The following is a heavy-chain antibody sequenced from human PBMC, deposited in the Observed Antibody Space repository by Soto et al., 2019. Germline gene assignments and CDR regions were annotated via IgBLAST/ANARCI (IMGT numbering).Heavy chain of an antibody. CDR1: GFTLSSYS. V-gene: IGHV3-48*02. D-gene: IGHD5-12*01. CDR3: ARDEGYSGYYFDY. J-gene: IGHJ4*02. CDR2: ISRTSSAI. Sequence: EVQLVESGGGLVQPGGSLRLSCAASGFTLSSYSMNWVRQAPGKGLDWVAYISRTSSAIYYADSVKGRFTITRDTANNSLFLQMNSRRDEATAVNYGARDEGYSGYYFDYWGLGNLVTVSS.